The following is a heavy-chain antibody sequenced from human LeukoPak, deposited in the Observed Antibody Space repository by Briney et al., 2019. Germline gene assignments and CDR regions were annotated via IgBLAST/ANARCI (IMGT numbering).Heavy chain of an antibody. Sequence: GGSLRLSCTTSGFTFGDFGVSWFRQAPGKGLEWVGFIRSKKVLGGTSEYAASVKGRFTLSRDDYQNIAFLQMNSLRIDDTAMYFCTRDFWRFGIGFWGLGTLVTVSS. CDR2: IRSKKVLGGTS. D-gene: IGHD3-3*01. CDR3: TRDFWRFGIGF. J-gene: IGHJ4*02. CDR1: GFTFGDFG. V-gene: IGHV3-49*03.